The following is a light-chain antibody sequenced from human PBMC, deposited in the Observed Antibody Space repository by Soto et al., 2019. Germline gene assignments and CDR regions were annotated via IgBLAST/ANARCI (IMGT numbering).Light chain of an antibody. J-gene: IGKJ1*01. CDR1: QGISSY. CDR2: AAS. CDR3: QQYYSYPVT. Sequence: AILMTQSPSSLSASTGDRVTITCRASQGISSYLAWYQQKPGKAPKLLIYAASTLQSGVPSRFSGSGSGTDFTLTISCLQSEDFATYYCQQYYSYPVTFGQGTKVEIK. V-gene: IGKV1-8*01.